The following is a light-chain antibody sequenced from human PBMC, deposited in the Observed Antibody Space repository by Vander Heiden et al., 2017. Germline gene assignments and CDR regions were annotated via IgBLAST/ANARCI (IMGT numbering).Light chain of an antibody. CDR3: SSWDVSLTGWV. CDR2: SNN. CDR1: SSNIGSNS. J-gene: IGLJ3*02. Sequence: SVLTQPPSASGTPGQRVTISCSGSSSNIGSNSVNWYQHFPGTAPKLLIHSNNQRPSGVPDRFSASKSATSASLAISGLQSEEEADYYCSSWDVSLTGWVFGGGTKLTVL. V-gene: IGLV1-44*01.